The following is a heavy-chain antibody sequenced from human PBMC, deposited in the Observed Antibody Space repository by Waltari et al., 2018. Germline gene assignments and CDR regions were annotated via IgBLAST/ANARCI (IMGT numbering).Heavy chain of an antibody. CDR3: ARRNYCSSVTCYFDATSYYNYYMDV. D-gene: IGHD2-2*01. J-gene: IGHJ6*03. Sequence: QVRIDQWGTGLLKPSETLSLSCAVYGGPFHDFFWAWVRQAPGKGLEWLGEIMQSGKTYYDPTLQSRVTRAVDPSKSQFSLSLRSVTAADTAVYYCARRNYCSSVTCYFDATSYYNYYMDVWGKGTALIVSS. CDR1: GGPFHDFF. V-gene: IGHV4-34*12. CDR2: IMQSGKT.